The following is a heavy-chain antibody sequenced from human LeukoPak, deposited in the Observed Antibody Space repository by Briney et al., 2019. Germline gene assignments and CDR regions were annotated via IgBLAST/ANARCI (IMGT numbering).Heavy chain of an antibody. D-gene: IGHD5-18*01. V-gene: IGHV1-69*02. CDR2: IIPILGIA. CDR1: GGTFSIYT. CDR3: ARNPSGTAMVTS. Sequence: ASVKVSFKASGGTFSIYTISWVRQAPGQGLEWMGRIIPILGIANYAQKFQGRVTITADKSTSTAYMELSSLRSEDTAVYYCARNPSGTAMVTSWGQGTLVTVSS. J-gene: IGHJ5*02.